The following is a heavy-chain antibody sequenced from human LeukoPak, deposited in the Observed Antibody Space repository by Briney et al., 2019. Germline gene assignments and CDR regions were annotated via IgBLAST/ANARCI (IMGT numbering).Heavy chain of an antibody. CDR2: IRSKANSYAT. CDR3: TRHTAGVTSQNDY. V-gene: IGHV3-73*01. D-gene: IGHD4-17*01. J-gene: IGHJ4*02. CDR1: GFTFSGSA. Sequence: GGSLRLSCAASGFTFSGSALHWVRQASGKGLEWVGRIRSKANSYATAYAASVKGRFTISRDDSKNTADLQMNSLKTEDTAVYYCTRHTAGVTSQNDYWGQGTLVTVSS.